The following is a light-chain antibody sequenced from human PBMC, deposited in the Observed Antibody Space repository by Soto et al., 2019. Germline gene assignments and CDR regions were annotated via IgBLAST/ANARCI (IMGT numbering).Light chain of an antibody. V-gene: IGKV3-15*01. CDR2: GAS. CDR1: QSVNNN. CDR3: PEYTTWPWT. J-gene: IGKJ1*01. Sequence: ETLMTQSPATLSVSPGERATLSCRASQSVNNNLAWYQQKLGQAPRVLIYGASTRATGITARFTGSGSGTEFILPITSLQSEDSAVYYCPEYTTWPWTFGQGTKVEFK.